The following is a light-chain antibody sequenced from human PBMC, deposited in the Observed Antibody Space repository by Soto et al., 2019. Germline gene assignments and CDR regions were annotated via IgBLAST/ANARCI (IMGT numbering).Light chain of an antibody. J-gene: IGKJ4*01. CDR2: DAS. Sequence: EIVMTQSPATLSVSPGERATLSCRASQSVSSNLAWYQQKPGQAPRLLIYDASFRVTGIPARFSGSGSGTEFTLTISSLQSEDFAVYYCQQYNNWPLTFGGGTKVEIK. CDR3: QQYNNWPLT. CDR1: QSVSSN. V-gene: IGKV3D-15*01.